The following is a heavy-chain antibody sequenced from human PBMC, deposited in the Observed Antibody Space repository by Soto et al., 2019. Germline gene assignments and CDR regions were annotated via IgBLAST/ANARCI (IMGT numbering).Heavy chain of an antibody. CDR3: VRPGYCRAENCNLRGPFDF. V-gene: IGHV3-33*01. Sequence: PGGSLRLSCAASGFDFRTTAIHWVRQAPGKGLEWVAAIWGDGSTEKYADSVKGRFTISRDNSKNTLYLQMNSLRADDTAVFFCVRPGYCRAENCNLRGPFDFSGQGTLGTVS. CDR2: IWGDGSTE. D-gene: IGHD2-15*01. CDR1: GFDFRTTA. J-gene: IGHJ4*02.